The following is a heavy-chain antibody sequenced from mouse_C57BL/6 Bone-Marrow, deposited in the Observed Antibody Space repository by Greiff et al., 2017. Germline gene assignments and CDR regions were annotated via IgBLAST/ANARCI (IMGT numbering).Heavy chain of an antibody. Sequence: QVQLQQSGAELVRPGASVTLSCKASGYTFTDYEMHWVKQTPVHGLEWIGAIDPETGGTAYNQKFKGKAILTADKSSSTAYMELRSLTSEDSAVYYCTSPYYNDFDYWGQGTTLTVSS. CDR2: IDPETGGT. CDR3: TSPYYNDFDY. J-gene: IGHJ2*01. D-gene: IGHD2-12*01. V-gene: IGHV1-15*01. CDR1: GYTFTDYE.